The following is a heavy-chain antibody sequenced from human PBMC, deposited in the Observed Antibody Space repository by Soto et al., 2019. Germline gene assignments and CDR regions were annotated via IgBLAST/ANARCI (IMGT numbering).Heavy chain of an antibody. J-gene: IGHJ3*02. Sequence: GGSLRLSCAASGFTFSSYSMNWVRQAPGKGLEWVSSISSSSSYIYYADSVKGRFTISRDNAKNSLYLQMNSLRAEDTAVYYCARGDQGEYSSPLGAFDIWGQGTMVTVSS. D-gene: IGHD6-6*01. CDR3: ARGDQGEYSSPLGAFDI. V-gene: IGHV3-21*01. CDR1: GFTFSSYS. CDR2: ISSSSSYI.